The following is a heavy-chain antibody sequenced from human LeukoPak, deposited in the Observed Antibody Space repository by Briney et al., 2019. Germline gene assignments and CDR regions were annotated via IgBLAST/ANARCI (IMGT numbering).Heavy chain of an antibody. CDR1: GYTFTGYY. CDR3: ARDPTRSRIRIRGFDP. V-gene: IGHV1-2*02. CDR2: INPNSGGT. Sequence: VSVKVSCKASGYTFTGYYMHWVRQAPGQGLEWMGWINPNSGGTNYAQKFQGRVTMTRDTSISTAYMELSRLRSDDTAVYYCARDPTRSRIRIRGFDPWGQGTPVTVSS. J-gene: IGHJ5*02. D-gene: IGHD3-10*01.